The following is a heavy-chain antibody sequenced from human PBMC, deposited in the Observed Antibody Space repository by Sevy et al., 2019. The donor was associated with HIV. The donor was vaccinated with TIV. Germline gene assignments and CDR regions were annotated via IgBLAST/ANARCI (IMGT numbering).Heavy chain of an antibody. CDR3: AREENRELGTIPLDS. CDR2: ISKSGSTT. CDR1: GFTFSHHN. Sequence: GGSLRLSCAASGFTFSHHNMNWDRQAPGKGLEWISYISKSGSTTYFADSVRGRLTISRDNAKNSLFLEMHSLTDEDTAVYYCAREENRELGTIPLDSWGRGIQVTVSS. D-gene: IGHD7-27*01. J-gene: IGHJ4*02. V-gene: IGHV3-48*02.